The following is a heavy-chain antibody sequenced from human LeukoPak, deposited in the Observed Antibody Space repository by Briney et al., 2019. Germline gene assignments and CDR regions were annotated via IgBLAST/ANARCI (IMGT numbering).Heavy chain of an antibody. CDR2: TYYTSKWYN. CDR1: GDSVSSNSTA. CDR3: ASSTLEVRPYISSWYKFDY. D-gene: IGHD6-13*01. V-gene: IGHV6-1*01. Sequence: SQTLSLTCAISGDSVSSNSTAWNWIRQSPSRGLERLGRTYYTSKWYNDYAVSLKGRITINPDTSKNQFSLQLNSVTPEDTAVYYCASSTLEVRPYISSWYKFDYWGQGTLVTVSS. J-gene: IGHJ4*02.